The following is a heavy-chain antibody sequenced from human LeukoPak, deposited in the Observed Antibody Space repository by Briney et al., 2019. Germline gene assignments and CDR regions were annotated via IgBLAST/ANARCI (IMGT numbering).Heavy chain of an antibody. D-gene: IGHD6-19*01. CDR1: GFTFSDEW. Sequence: GGSLRLSCEGSGFTFSDEWGHWVRQAPVKGRVSGSRSNIDGRGTTYADSVQGRFTVSRDNAKNTLYLQMNSLRAENTAVYYCARGLPPQWLRVSKWYFDLWGRGNVVSVSS. V-gene: IGHV3-74*01. CDR2: SNIDGRGT. CDR3: ARGLPPQWLRVSKWYFDL. J-gene: IGHJ2*01.